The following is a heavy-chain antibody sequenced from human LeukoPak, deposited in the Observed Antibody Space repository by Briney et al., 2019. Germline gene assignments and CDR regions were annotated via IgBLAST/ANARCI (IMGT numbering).Heavy chain of an antibody. CDR2: IGSAGDT. D-gene: IGHD1-1*01. V-gene: IGHV3-13*04. CDR1: GITLSGYD. J-gene: IGHJ4*02. Sequence: GGSLRLSCAASGITLSGYDMHWVRQSTGKGLEWVSGIGSAGDTYYADSVKGRFTISRDNAKNSLYLQMNSLRAEDTALYYCARGATGTTFDYWGQGTLVTVSS. CDR3: ARGATGTTFDY.